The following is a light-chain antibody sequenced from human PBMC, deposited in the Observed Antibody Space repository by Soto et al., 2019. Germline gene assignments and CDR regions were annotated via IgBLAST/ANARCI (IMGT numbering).Light chain of an antibody. CDR2: EVT. CDR3: GSYASATLI. V-gene: IGLV2-14*01. CDR1: NSDIGAYDY. Sequence: QSALTQPASVSGSPGQSITISCTGSNSDIGAYDYVSWYQQHPGKPPNLLIYEVTFRPSGVPNRFSGSKSGNTATLTISGLLTEDEADYYCGSYASATLIFGGGTKVTVL. J-gene: IGLJ2*01.